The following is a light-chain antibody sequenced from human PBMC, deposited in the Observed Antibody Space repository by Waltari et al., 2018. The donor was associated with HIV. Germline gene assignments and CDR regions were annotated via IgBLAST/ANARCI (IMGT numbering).Light chain of an antibody. CDR3: SSYTSSSTLDVV. CDR1: SSDVGGYNY. Sequence: QSALTQPASVSGSPGQSITISCTGTSSDVGGYNYVSWYQQHPGKAPKLMIYEVRNRPAGVSNRFSGSKAGNTASLTISGRQAKDEADYYCSSYTSSSTLDVVFGGGTKLTVL. CDR2: EVR. V-gene: IGLV2-14*01. J-gene: IGLJ2*01.